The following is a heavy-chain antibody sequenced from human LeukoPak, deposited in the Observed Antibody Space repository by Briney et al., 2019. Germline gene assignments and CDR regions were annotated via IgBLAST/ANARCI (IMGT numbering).Heavy chain of an antibody. CDR2: ISSSGRTI. CDR1: GFTFSSYE. D-gene: IGHD3-22*01. V-gene: IGHV3-48*03. J-gene: IGHJ3*02. CDR3: ASYYYDSSGYWVHAFDI. Sequence: QSGGSLRLSCAASGFTFSSYEMNWVRQAPGKGLEWVSFISSSGRTIYYADSVKGRFTISRDNAKNSLYLQMNSLRAEDTTVYYCASYYYDSSGYWVHAFDIWGQGTMVTVSS.